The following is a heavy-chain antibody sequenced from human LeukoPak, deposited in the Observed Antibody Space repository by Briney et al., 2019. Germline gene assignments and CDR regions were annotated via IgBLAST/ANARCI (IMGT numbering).Heavy chain of an antibody. CDR3: ARGDDYGSYYYYGMDV. J-gene: IGHJ6*04. Sequence: PSESLSPTCTVSGGSISSYYRSWIRQPPGKGLEWVGCIYYSGSDNYNPSLKSRVSISVDTSKSLFALKLSSVTAADTGVYFCARGDDYGSYYYYGMDVWGEGDTVTVSS. V-gene: IGHV4-59*01. D-gene: IGHD4/OR15-4a*01. CDR2: IYYSGSD. CDR1: GGSISSYY.